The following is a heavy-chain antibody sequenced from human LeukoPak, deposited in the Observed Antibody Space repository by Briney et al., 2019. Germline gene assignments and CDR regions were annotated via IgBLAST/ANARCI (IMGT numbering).Heavy chain of an antibody. Sequence: QPGGSLRLSCAASGFTFSSYAMSWVRQAPGKGLEWVSAISGSGGSTYYADSVKGRFTISRDNSKNTLYLQMNSLRAEDTAVYYCARGDYGDYSVYYGMDVWGQGTTVTVSS. V-gene: IGHV3-23*01. CDR2: ISGSGGST. J-gene: IGHJ6*02. D-gene: IGHD4-17*01. CDR1: GFTFSSYA. CDR3: ARGDYGDYSVYYGMDV.